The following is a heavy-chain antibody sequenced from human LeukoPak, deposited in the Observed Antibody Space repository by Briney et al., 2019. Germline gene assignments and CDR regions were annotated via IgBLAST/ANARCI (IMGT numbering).Heavy chain of an antibody. CDR1: GFTFDDYA. Sequence: PGRSLRLSCAASGFTFDDYAMHWVRQAPGKGLEWVSGISWNSGSIGYADSVKGRFTISRDNAKNSLYLQMNSLRAEDTALYYCAKAHGYEYYYYYYMDVWGKGTTVTVSS. CDR3: AKAHGYEYYYYYYMDV. D-gene: IGHD5-18*01. J-gene: IGHJ6*03. V-gene: IGHV3-9*01. CDR2: ISWNSGSI.